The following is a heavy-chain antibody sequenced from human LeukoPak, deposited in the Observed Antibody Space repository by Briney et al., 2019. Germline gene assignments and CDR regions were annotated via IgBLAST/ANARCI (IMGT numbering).Heavy chain of an antibody. CDR3: ARVGNWNDRGDY. V-gene: IGHV3-7*01. D-gene: IGHD1-1*01. CDR1: GFTFTDYW. Sequence: GGSLRLSCIVSGFTFTDYWMSWVRQAPGKGLEWVANIKEDGSKKSYVDSVKGRFTISRDNAKNSLSLQMASLRAEDTAVYYCARVGNWNDRGDYWGQGTLVTVSP. CDR2: IKEDGSKK. J-gene: IGHJ4*02.